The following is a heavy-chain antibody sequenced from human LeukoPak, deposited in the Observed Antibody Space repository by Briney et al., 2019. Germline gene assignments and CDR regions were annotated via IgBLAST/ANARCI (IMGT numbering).Heavy chain of an antibody. CDR2: IYYSGTT. J-gene: IGHJ4*02. D-gene: IGHD3-3*01. V-gene: IGHV4-59*11. CDR1: GDSSNSHY. Sequence: SETLSLTCTVSGDSSNSHYWSWIRQPPGKGLEWIGYIYYSGTTNYNPSLKTRVSISLDASKNQFSLKLTSVTAADTAVYYCARDADFWRFDSWGQGTLVTVSS. CDR3: ARDADFWRFDS.